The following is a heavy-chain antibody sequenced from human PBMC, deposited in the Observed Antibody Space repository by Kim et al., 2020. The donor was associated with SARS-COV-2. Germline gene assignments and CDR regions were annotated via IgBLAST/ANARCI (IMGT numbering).Heavy chain of an antibody. CDR1: GGTFSSYA. V-gene: IGHV1-69*13. CDR3: ARVVTELNISALSTETYYAMDV. Sequence: SVKVSCKASGGTFSSYAISWVRQAPGQGLEWMGGIIPIFGTANYAQKFQGRVSITADESTSTAYMELSSLRSEYTAVYYCARVVTELNISALSTETYYAMDVWGQGTTVTVSS. CDR2: IIPIFGTA. J-gene: IGHJ6*02. D-gene: IGHD2-21*02.